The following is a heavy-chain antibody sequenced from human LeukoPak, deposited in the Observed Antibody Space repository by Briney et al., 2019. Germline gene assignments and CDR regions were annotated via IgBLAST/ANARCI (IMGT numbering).Heavy chain of an antibody. J-gene: IGHJ4*02. CDR2: ISSSSSTI. D-gene: IGHD5-12*01. Sequence: GGSLRLSCGASGFTFSRYSMNWVRQARRKGLEWVSYISSSSSTIYYADSVKGRFTTSRDNAKNSLYLQMNSLRDEDTAVYYCARLRLRKMDYWGQGTLVTVSS. CDR3: ARLRLRKMDY. V-gene: IGHV3-48*02. CDR1: GFTFSRYS.